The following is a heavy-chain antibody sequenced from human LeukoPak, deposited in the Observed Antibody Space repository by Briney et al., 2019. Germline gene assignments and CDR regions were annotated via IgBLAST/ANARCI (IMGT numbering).Heavy chain of an antibody. CDR2: ISSSSSYI. Sequence: SGGSLRLPCAASGFTFSSYSMNWVRQAPGKGLEWASSISSSSSYIYYADSVKGRFTISRDNAKNSLYLQMNGLRAEDTAVYYCARDSGSYSNWGQGTLVTVSS. CDR1: GFTFSSYS. V-gene: IGHV3-21*01. D-gene: IGHD1-26*01. CDR3: ARDSGSYSN. J-gene: IGHJ4*02.